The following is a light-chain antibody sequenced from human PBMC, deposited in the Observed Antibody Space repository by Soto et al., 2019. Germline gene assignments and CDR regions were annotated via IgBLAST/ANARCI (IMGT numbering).Light chain of an antibody. CDR1: NSDVGRYNS. CDR3: FSYTANDNWV. J-gene: IGLJ3*02. CDR2: AVR. V-gene: IGLV2-11*01. Sequence: QSVPTQPHSVSRSPGQSVTISCTVTNSDVGRYNSVSWYQQLPGKAPKIIISAVRQRPSGVPDRFSGSKSGNTASLTISGLQADDEADYFCFSYTANDNWVFGGGTKVTVL.